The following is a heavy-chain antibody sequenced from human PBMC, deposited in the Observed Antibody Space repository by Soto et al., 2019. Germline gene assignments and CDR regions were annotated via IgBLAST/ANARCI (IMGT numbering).Heavy chain of an antibody. D-gene: IGHD2-21*01. J-gene: IGHJ4*02. CDR2: IYHSGST. V-gene: IGHV4-4*02. CDR3: ASFRVNCVGDCYSGATHRDFFAY. CDR1: GGSISSSNW. Sequence: SETLSLTCAVSGGSISSSNWWSWVRQPPGKGLEWIGEIYHSGSTNYNPSLKSRVTISVDKSKNQFSLKLSSVTAADTAVNYLASFRVNCVGDCYSGATHRDFFAYGDRGPLVTVSS.